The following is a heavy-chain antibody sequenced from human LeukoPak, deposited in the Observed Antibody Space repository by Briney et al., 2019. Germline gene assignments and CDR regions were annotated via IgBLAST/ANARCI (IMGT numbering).Heavy chain of an antibody. CDR2: IYHSGST. J-gene: IGHJ6*02. CDR1: GGSISSGGYS. CDR3: ARHIGLQAYGMDV. Sequence: SQTLSLTCAVSGGSISSGGYSWSWIRQPPGKGLEWIGYIYHSGSTYYNPSLKSRVTISVDTSKNQFSLKLSSVTAADTAVYYCARHIGLQAYGMDVWGQGTTVTVSS. D-gene: IGHD4-11*01. V-gene: IGHV4-30-2*01.